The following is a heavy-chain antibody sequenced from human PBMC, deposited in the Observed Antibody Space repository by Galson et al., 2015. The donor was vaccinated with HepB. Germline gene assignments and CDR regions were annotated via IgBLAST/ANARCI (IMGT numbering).Heavy chain of an antibody. D-gene: IGHD6-19*01. CDR1: GFTFSSYA. Sequence: SLRLSCAASGFTFSSYAMHWVRQAPGKGLEWVAAISYDGSNKYYADSVKGRFTISRDNSKNTLYLQMNSLRAEDTAVYYCARGGIVAVAGTGDYWGQGTLVTVSS. J-gene: IGHJ4*02. CDR2: ISYDGSNK. CDR3: ARGGIVAVAGTGDY. V-gene: IGHV3-30*04.